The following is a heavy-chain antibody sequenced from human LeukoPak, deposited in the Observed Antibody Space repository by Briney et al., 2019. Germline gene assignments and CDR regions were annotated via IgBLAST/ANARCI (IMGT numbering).Heavy chain of an antibody. D-gene: IGHD6-13*01. V-gene: IGHV1-46*01. J-gene: IGHJ6*03. CDR3: ARAGLAAAGTWVLPNYYYYYMDV. CDR2: INPSGGST. CDR1: GYTFTSYY. Sequence: ASVKVSCKASGYTFTSYYMHWVRQAPGQGLEWMGIINPSGGSTSYAQKFQGRVTMTRDMSTSTVYMELSSLRSEDTAVYYCARAGLAAAGTWVLPNYYYYYMDVWGKGTTVTVSS.